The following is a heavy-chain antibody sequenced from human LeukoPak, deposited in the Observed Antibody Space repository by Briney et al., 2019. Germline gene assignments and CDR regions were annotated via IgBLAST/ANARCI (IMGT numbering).Heavy chain of an antibody. CDR1: GGSISSGSYY. CDR2: IYTSGST. J-gene: IGHJ3*02. CDR3: ARVNCSSTSCYFTAFDI. Sequence: PSETLSLTCTVSGGSISSGSYYWSWIRQPAGKGLEWIGRIYTSGSTNYNPSLKSRVTISVDTSKNQFSLKLSSVTAADTAVYYCARVNCSSTSCYFTAFDIWGQGTTVTVSS. D-gene: IGHD2-2*01. V-gene: IGHV4-61*02.